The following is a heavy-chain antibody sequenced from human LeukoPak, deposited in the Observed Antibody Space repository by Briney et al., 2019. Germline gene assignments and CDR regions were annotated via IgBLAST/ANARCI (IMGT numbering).Heavy chain of an antibody. V-gene: IGHV3-23*01. J-gene: IGHJ4*02. Sequence: GGSLRLSCAASGFTFRNYAMSWVRQAPGKGLEWVSGITGGAGSTYYADSVKGRFTISRDNSNNTLYLQMNSLRAEDTAVYYCAKTRGYSNSWYDYWGQGTLVTVSS. CDR1: GFTFRNYA. CDR3: AKTRGYSNSWYDY. CDR2: ITGGAGST. D-gene: IGHD6-13*01.